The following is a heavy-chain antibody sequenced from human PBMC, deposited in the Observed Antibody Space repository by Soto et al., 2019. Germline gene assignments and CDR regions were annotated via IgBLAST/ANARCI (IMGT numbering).Heavy chain of an antibody. CDR2: ISSSSSYI. V-gene: IGHV3-21*01. CDR1: GFTFSSYS. D-gene: IGHD3-10*01. CDR3: ARDRPRGVYYFDY. Sequence: GGSLRLSCAASGFTFSSYSMNWVRQAPGKGLEWVSSISSSSSYIYYADSVKGRFTISRDNAKNSLYLQMNSLRAEDTAVYYCARDRPRGVYYFDYWGQGTLVTVSS. J-gene: IGHJ4*02.